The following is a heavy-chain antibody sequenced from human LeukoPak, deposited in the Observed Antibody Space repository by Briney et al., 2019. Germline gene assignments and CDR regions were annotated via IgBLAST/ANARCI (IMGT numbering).Heavy chain of an antibody. J-gene: IGHJ6*02. Sequence: PSETLSLTCTVSGGSISSSSYYWSWIRQPPGKGLEWIGYIYYSGSTNYNPSLKSRVTISVDTSKNQLSLKLTSVTAADTAVYYCARLGYSSGWTEYYGMDVWGQGTTVTVSS. D-gene: IGHD6-19*01. CDR1: GGSISSSSYY. V-gene: IGHV4-61*05. CDR3: ARLGYSSGWTEYYGMDV. CDR2: IYYSGST.